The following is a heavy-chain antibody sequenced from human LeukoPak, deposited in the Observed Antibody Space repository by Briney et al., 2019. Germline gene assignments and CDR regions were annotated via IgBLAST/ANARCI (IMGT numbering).Heavy chain of an antibody. CDR2: ISAYNGNT. CDR3: ARSRAYYDILTGYFDY. CDR1: GYTFTSYG. V-gene: IGHV1-18*01. Sequence: GASVKVSCKASGYTFTSYGISWVRQAPGQGLEWMGWISAYNGNTNYAQKLQGRVTMTTDTSTSTAYMELRSLRPDDTAVYYCARSRAYYDILTGYFDYWGQGTLVTVSS. J-gene: IGHJ4*02. D-gene: IGHD3-9*01.